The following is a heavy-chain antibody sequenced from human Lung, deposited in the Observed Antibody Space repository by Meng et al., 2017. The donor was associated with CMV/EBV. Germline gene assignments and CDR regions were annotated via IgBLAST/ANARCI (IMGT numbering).Heavy chain of an antibody. CDR1: GFNFSDYY. CDR2: ISSSGSIT. CDR3: ARDSSAVHNWLDS. V-gene: IGHV3-11*04. D-gene: IGHD1-26*01. Sequence: AASGFNFSDYYMTWIRQAPGKGLEWVSYISSSGSITKYLDSLKGRFTISRDNAKNSLFLQMNSLTVEDTAVYYCARDSSAVHNWLDSWGQGTLVTVSS. J-gene: IGHJ5*01.